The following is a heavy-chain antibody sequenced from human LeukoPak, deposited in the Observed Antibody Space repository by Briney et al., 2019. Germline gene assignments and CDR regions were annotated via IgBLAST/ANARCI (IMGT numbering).Heavy chain of an antibody. CDR2: ILPVFGTP. CDR1: GGSFTSYP. Sequence: SVKVSCKASGGSFTSYPISWVRQAPGQGLEWMGGILPVFGTPNYARGFQGRVTISADDSTTTAFMELTSLRSEDTAVYYCARGSASNWPVDIWGQGTLVTVSS. D-gene: IGHD6-13*01. CDR3: ARGSASNWPVDI. V-gene: IGHV1-69*13. J-gene: IGHJ4*02.